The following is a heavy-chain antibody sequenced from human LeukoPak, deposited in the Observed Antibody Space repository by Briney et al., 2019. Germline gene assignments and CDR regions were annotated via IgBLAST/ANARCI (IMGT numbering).Heavy chain of an antibody. CDR3: ARDPIVGATGFDY. CDR2: IYYSGST. J-gene: IGHJ4*02. V-gene: IGHV4-31*03. D-gene: IGHD1-26*01. CDR1: GGSISSGGYY. Sequence: SQTLSLTCTVSGGSISSGGYYWSWLRQHPGKGLEWIGYIYYSGSTYYNPSLKSRVTISVDTSKNQFSLKLSSVTAADTAVYYCARDPIVGATGFDYWGQGTLVTVSS.